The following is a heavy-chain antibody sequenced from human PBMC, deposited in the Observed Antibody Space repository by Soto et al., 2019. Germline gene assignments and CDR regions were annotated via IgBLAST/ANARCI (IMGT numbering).Heavy chain of an antibody. CDR3: ATRSPAFDY. CDR2: VTTDKGKT. J-gene: IGHJ4*02. Sequence: QVQLVQSGPEVKKPRASVKVSCKTSGYTFTNFGISWVRQAPGQGLEWMGWVTTDKGKTTYAQKFQGRVTMTTDTSTSTAYMELRSLRSDDTAVYYCATRSPAFDYWGQGTLVTVSS. V-gene: IGHV1-18*01. CDR1: GYTFTNFG.